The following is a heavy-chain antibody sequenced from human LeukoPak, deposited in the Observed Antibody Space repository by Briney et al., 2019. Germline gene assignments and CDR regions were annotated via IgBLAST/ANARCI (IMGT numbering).Heavy chain of an antibody. CDR3: ARGRGLTIFGVVSWFDP. D-gene: IGHD3-3*01. CDR1: GFTFRNYW. CDR2: IKQEGSEK. J-gene: IGHJ5*02. Sequence: GGSLRLSCAASGFTFRNYWMSWVRQAPGKGLEWVANIKQEGSEKYYVDSVKGRFTISRDNAKNSLYLQVNSLRAEGTAVYYCARGRGLTIFGVVSWFDPWGQGTLVTVSS. V-gene: IGHV3-7*01.